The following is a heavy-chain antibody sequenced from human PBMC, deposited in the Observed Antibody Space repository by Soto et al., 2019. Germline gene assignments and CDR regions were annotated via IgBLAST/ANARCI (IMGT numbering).Heavy chain of an antibody. CDR3: ARGSWFGLEGYWFDP. CDR1: GGSISSYY. V-gene: IGHV4-59*08. D-gene: IGHD3-10*01. J-gene: IGHJ5*02. Sequence: SESLSLTCTVSGGSISSYYWSWIRQPPGKGLEWIGYIYYSGSTNYNPSLKSRVTISVDTSKNQFSLKLSSVTAADTAVYYCARGSWFGLEGYWFDPWGQGTLVTVSS. CDR2: IYYSGST.